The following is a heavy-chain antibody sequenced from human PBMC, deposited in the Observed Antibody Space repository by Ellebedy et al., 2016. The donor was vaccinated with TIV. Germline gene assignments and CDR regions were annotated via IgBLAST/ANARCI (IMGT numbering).Heavy chain of an antibody. CDR1: GFSFNKAS. J-gene: IGHJ3*02. CDR3: ASDGSYGDYRSPTHAFVM. V-gene: IGHV3-7*01. CDR2: INQDGREE. Sequence: GGSLRLSCTASGFSFNKASMNWVRQAPGKGLEWVANINQDGREEYYVDSVKGRFAISRDNAQTSLYLQMNSLGADDTAMYYCASDGSYGDYRSPTHAFVMWGQGTMVSVSS. D-gene: IGHD4-17*01.